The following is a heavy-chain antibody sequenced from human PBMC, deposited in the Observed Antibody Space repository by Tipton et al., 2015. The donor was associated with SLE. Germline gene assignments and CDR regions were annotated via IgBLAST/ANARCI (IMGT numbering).Heavy chain of an antibody. CDR1: GFTFSSYS. J-gene: IGHJ4*02. CDR3: ARDEAGTRVTLY. D-gene: IGHD6-13*01. CDR2: ISSSSSYI. V-gene: IGHV3-21*01. Sequence: GSLRLSCAASGFTFSSYSMNWVRQAPGKGLEWVSSISSSSSYIYYADSVKGRFTISRDNAKASLYLQMNSLRAEDTAMYYCARDEAGTRVTLYWGQGNLVTVAP.